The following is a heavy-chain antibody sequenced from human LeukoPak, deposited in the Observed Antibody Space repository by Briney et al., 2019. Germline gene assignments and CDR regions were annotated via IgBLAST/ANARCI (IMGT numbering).Heavy chain of an antibody. V-gene: IGHV3-33*01. CDR1: GFTFSSYG. CDR3: ARSGGPGNYYDSSGYTPHFDY. D-gene: IGHD3-22*01. J-gene: IGHJ4*02. CDR2: IWYDGSNK. Sequence: RGSLRLPCAASGFTFSSYGMHWVRQAPGKGLEWVAVIWYDGSNKYYADSVKGRFTISRDNSKNTLYLQMNSLRAEDTAVYYCARSGGPGNYYDSSGYTPHFDYWGQGTLVTVSS.